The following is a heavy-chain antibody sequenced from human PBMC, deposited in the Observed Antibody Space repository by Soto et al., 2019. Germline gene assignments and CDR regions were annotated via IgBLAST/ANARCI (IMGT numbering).Heavy chain of an antibody. J-gene: IGHJ4*02. Sequence: ASVKVFCKASGYTFTNYGISWVRQAPGQGLEWLGWISTYNGDRDFAQKVQGRVTMTTDTSTTTAYMELRSLRSNDTAVYYCARSRAGGTWEQYPSFYFDYWGQGALVTVSS. D-gene: IGHD1-26*01. CDR2: ISTYNGDR. CDR3: ARSRAGGTWEQYPSFYFDY. V-gene: IGHV1-18*01. CDR1: GYTFTNYG.